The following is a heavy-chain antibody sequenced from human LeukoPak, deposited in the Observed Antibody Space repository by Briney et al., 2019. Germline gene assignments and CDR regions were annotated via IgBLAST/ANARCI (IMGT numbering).Heavy chain of an antibody. V-gene: IGHV3-23*01. CDR2: ISGSGGTT. D-gene: IGHD3-10*01. Sequence: GGSLRLSCEASEITFSSYAMSWVRQAPGKGLEWVSGISGSGGTTYYADSVKGRFTISRDNSKNTLYLQMNSLRAEDTAVYYCARAPTFPYYYGSGSYRYWYFDLWGRGTLVTVSS. CDR3: ARAPTFPYYYGSGSYRYWYFDL. CDR1: EITFSSYA. J-gene: IGHJ2*01.